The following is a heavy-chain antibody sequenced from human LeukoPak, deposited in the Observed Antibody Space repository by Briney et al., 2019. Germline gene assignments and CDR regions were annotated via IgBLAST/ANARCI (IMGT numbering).Heavy chain of an antibody. D-gene: IGHD3-10*01. CDR1: GYSFTSYD. J-gene: IGHJ6*03. Sequence: GASVKVSCKASGYSFTSYDINWLRQDTGQGLEWMGGMNPNSGNTGYAQKFQGRVTMTRNTSISTAYMELSSLRSEDTAVYYCARVAITMVRGVIFGPGDYYYYMDVWGKGTTVTVSS. CDR3: ARVAITMVRGVIFGPGDYYYYMDV. V-gene: IGHV1-8*01. CDR2: MNPNSGNT.